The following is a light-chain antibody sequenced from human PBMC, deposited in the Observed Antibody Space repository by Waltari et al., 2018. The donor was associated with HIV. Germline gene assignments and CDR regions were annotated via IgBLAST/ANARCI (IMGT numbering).Light chain of an antibody. J-gene: IGKJ3*01. Sequence: EIVLKHSPDPLSLSPGGRAALLCRASQSVRSDSLTWYQQKHGRSPRLLIYNAPTRATDIPDRFSGSGSGTDFTLTISRLEPADFAVYYCQHYDNSPPITFGPGIAVDIK. CDR1: QSVRSDS. CDR3: QHYDNSPPIT. CDR2: NAP. V-gene: IGKV3-20*01.